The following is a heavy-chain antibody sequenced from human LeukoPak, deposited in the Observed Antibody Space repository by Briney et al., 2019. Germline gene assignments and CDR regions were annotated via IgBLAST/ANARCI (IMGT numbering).Heavy chain of an antibody. CDR1: SGSISTSNYY. CDR3: ARAVDSSGYLPFDY. CDR2: IFYSGST. Sequence: SETLSLTCTVSSGSISTSNYYWGWVRQPPGKALEWIGNIFYSGSTNYNPSLKSRVTISVDKSKNQFSLKLSSVTAADTAVYYCARAVDSSGYLPFDYWGQGTLVTVSS. D-gene: IGHD3-22*01. J-gene: IGHJ4*02. V-gene: IGHV4-61*05.